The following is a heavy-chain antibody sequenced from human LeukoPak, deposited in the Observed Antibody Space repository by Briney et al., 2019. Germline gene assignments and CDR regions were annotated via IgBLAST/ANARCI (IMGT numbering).Heavy chain of an antibody. CDR2: MNPNSGNT. V-gene: IGHV1-8*02. CDR3: ATGGGITAVDFDY. Sequence: ASVKVSCKASGYTFTSYDINWVRQATGQWLEWMGWMNPNSGNTGYAQKFQGRVTMTEDTSTDTAYMELSSLRSEDTAVYYCATGGGITAVDFDYWGQGTLVTVSS. D-gene: IGHD6-13*01. CDR1: GYTFTSYD. J-gene: IGHJ4*02.